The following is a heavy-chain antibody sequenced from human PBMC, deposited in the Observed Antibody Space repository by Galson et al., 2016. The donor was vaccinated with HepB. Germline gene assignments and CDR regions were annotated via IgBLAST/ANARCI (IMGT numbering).Heavy chain of an antibody. V-gene: IGHV3-30-3*01. D-gene: IGHD3-16*02. Sequence: SLRLSCAASGFTFGSHAMHWVRQAPGKGLEWVAIISYDGSNELYVDSVKGRFIISRDNSENTLYFQMNSLRAEDTAVYYCARARQGEFSFLIDYSGHGTLVTVSS. CDR1: GFTFGSHA. CDR2: ISYDGSNE. CDR3: ARARQGEFSFLIDY. J-gene: IGHJ4*01.